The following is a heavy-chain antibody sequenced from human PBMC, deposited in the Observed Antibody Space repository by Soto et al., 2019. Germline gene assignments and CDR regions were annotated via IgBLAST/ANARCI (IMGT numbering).Heavy chain of an antibody. J-gene: IGHJ4*02. D-gene: IGHD6-13*01. Sequence: SETLSLTCTVSGGSISSYYWSWIRQPPGKGLEWIGYIYYSGSTNYNPSLKSRVTISVDTSKNQFSLKLSSVTAADTAVYYCAREGGYSSSWTMEGNFDYWGQGTLVTVSS. V-gene: IGHV4-59*01. CDR2: IYYSGST. CDR1: GGSISSYY. CDR3: AREGGYSSSWTMEGNFDY.